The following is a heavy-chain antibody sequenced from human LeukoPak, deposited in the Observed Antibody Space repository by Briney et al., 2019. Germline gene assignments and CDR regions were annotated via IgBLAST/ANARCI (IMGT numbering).Heavy chain of an antibody. J-gene: IGHJ4*02. V-gene: IGHV1-46*01. CDR3: AAPGASGFVGNFWSGPLDF. Sequence: ASVKVSCRASGYTFTSHYIHWVRQAPGQGLEWMGIINPSAGSTSYPQKFQGRVTMTRDTSTSTVYMELSSLGSEDTAVYYCAAPGASGFVGNFWSGPLDFWGQGTLVTVSS. D-gene: IGHD3-3*01. CDR1: GYTFTSHY. CDR2: INPSAGST.